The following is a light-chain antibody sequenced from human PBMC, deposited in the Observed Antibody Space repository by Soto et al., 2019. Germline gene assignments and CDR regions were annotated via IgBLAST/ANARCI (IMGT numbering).Light chain of an antibody. CDR1: QSVSGIY. Sequence: EIVLTQSPGTLSLSPGERATLSCRASQSVSGIYLGWYQQKPGQAPRLLIYGASRRATGIPDRFSGSGSGTDFTLTISRLELEDFAVYYCQQYGDSTGWTFGQGTKVDIK. J-gene: IGKJ1*01. CDR2: GAS. CDR3: QQYGDSTGWT. V-gene: IGKV3-20*01.